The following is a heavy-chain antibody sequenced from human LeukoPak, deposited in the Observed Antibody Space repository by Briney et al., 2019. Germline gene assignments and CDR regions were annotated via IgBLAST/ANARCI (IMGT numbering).Heavy chain of an antibody. CDR3: ARLLPYSSDGMCYFWEYFDS. Sequence: PSETLSLTCSGSGGSIRCSTYSWGWIRQPPGKGLEWIGSFYYTGATYYGPSLKSRVTISVDTSKNQFSLNLTSLTAADTAVYYCARLLPYSSDGMCYFWEYFDSWGQGTLVTVSS. CDR1: GGSIRCSTYS. CDR2: FYYTGAT. V-gene: IGHV4-39*01. D-gene: IGHD2-15*01. J-gene: IGHJ4*02.